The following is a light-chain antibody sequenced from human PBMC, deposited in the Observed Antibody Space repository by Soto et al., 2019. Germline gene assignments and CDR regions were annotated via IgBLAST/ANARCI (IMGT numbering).Light chain of an antibody. J-gene: IGKJ2*01. CDR2: VES. Sequence: IVLTQSPGTLSLSPGQRVTLSCRASQRISSTFLSWYQQKPGQAPRLLTYVESTRAAGIPDRFSGSGSGTDFTLTISRLQPEDFAVYYCQEYGSSLSYTFGQGTKLEIK. CDR3: QEYGSSLSYT. CDR1: QRISSTF. V-gene: IGKV3-20*01.